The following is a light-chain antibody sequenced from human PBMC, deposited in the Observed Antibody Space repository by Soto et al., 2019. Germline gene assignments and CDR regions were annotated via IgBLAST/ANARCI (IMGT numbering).Light chain of an antibody. CDR1: NSNIGSKY. CDR2: RNN. V-gene: IGLV1-47*01. Sequence: QPVLTQPPSASGTPGQRVSISCSGSNSNIGSKYVYWYQQLPGTAPKLLMYRNNHRPSGVPDRFSGSKSGTSASLAISGLRSEDEADDYCAAWDNNLGGPAFGGGTKVTVL. CDR3: AAWDNNLGGPA. J-gene: IGLJ2*01.